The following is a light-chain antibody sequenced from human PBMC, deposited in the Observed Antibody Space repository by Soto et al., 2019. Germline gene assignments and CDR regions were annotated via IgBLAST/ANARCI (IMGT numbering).Light chain of an antibody. Sequence: DLQMTQSPSSLSASAGDRVTITCRASQTISRFLNWYQQKPGKAPKLLIYAASNLQSGVPPRFSGSGSGTDFTLTINNLQSEDFATYYCQQSSTTPWTFGQGTKVEIK. CDR3: QQSSTTPWT. CDR1: QTISRF. J-gene: IGKJ1*01. V-gene: IGKV1-39*01. CDR2: AAS.